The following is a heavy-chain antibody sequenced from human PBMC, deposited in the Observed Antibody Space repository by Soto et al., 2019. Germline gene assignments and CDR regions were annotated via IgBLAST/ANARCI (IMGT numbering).Heavy chain of an antibody. D-gene: IGHD2-2*01. Sequence: VGSLRLSCAASGFTFSSYAMSWVRQAPGKGLEWVSAISGSGGSTYYADSVKGRFTISRDNSKNTLYLQMNSLRAEDTAVYYCAKTDYYCSSTSCNWDYWGQGTLVTVSS. V-gene: IGHV3-23*01. CDR2: ISGSGGST. J-gene: IGHJ4*02. CDR1: GFTFSSYA. CDR3: AKTDYYCSSTSCNWDY.